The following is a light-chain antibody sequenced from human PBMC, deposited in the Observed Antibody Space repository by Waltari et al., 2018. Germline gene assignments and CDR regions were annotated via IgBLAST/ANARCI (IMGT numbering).Light chain of an antibody. Sequence: DIQMTQSPSSLSASVGDRVTITCRASQSVNTYLNWYQHKPGKAPKLLIYGASSLQSGVPSRFSGRGSGTDFTLTISSLQPEDFATYYCQQSYSTLRYTFGQGTKLEIK. V-gene: IGKV1-39*01. CDR1: QSVNTY. CDR2: GAS. J-gene: IGKJ2*01. CDR3: QQSYSTLRYT.